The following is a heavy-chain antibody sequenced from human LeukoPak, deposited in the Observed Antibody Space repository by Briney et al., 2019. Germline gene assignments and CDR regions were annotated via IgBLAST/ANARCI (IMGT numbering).Heavy chain of an antibody. V-gene: IGHV4-39*01. Sequence: TSSDTLSLTCTVSGVSISCHSYFWPWVRQSPGKGLVWIGNIHYSGPNYYHPSPKSRVKISVDTPNNHFSLNLNSVTAADTAVYYCARHSWTGYDLKNYYEMVVWRQGTTVTVSS. CDR1: GVSISCHSYF. CDR2: IHYSGPN. CDR3: ARHSWTGYDLKNYYEMVV. J-gene: IGHJ6*02. D-gene: IGHD5-12*01.